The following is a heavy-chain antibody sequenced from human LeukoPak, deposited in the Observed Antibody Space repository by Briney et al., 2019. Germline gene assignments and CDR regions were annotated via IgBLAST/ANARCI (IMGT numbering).Heavy chain of an antibody. Sequence: GGSLRLSCAASGITFSDYYMTWVRQAPGKGLEWVSYISTISTYTKYADSVRGRFTISRDNAKKSVYLQMNSLRAEDTAVYFCASVNPLGVSAFDYWGQGTLVTVSS. V-gene: IGHV3-11*03. CDR2: ISTISTYT. CDR3: ASVNPLGVSAFDY. J-gene: IGHJ4*02. D-gene: IGHD3-16*01. CDR1: GITFSDYY.